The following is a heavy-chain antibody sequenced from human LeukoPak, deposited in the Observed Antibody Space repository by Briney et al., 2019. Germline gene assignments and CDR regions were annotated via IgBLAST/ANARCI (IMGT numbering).Heavy chain of an antibody. CDR1: GFTFSSYE. J-gene: IGHJ4*02. D-gene: IGHD3-3*01. CDR3: AKDGGRYYDFWSGYWTHFDY. CDR2: ISSSGSTI. Sequence: GGSLRLSCAASGFTFSSYEMNCVRQAPGKGLEWVSYISSSGSTIYYADSVKGRFTISRDNSKNTLYLQMNSLRAEDTAVYYCAKDGGRYYDFWSGYWTHFDYWGQGTLVTVSS. V-gene: IGHV3-48*03.